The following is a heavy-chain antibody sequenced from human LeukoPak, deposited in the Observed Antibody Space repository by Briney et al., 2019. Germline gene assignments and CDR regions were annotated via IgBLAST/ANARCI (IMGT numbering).Heavy chain of an antibody. D-gene: IGHD3-16*01. Sequence: GGSLRLSCAASGFTLSNHWMYWVRQAPGKGLVWVSRIASDGITTNYADSVKGRFTISRDNAKNTLYLQMNSLRAEDTAVYYCARCLLTAVNCFDPWGQGTLVTVSS. CDR1: GFTLSNHW. V-gene: IGHV3-74*01. CDR3: ARCLLTAVNCFDP. J-gene: IGHJ5*02. CDR2: IASDGITT.